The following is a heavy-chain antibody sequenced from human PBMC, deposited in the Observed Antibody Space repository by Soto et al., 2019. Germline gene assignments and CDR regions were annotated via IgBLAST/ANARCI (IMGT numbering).Heavy chain of an antibody. CDR3: QLMPTVGGIKAF. CDR2: IYHSGST. V-gene: IGHV4-4*02. D-gene: IGHD3-16*01. J-gene: IGHJ4*02. Sequence: SETLSLTCAVSGGSISSSNWWSWVRQPPGKGLEWIGEIYHSGSTNYNPSLKSRVTISVDKSKNQFSLKTEDTAVYYCTTDSYQLMPTVGGIKAFWGQGTLVTVSS. CDR1: GGSISSSNW.